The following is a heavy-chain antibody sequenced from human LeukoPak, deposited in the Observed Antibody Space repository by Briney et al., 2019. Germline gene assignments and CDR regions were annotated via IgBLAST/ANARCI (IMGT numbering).Heavy chain of an antibody. Sequence: ASVKVSCKISEYSLSDLSIHWVREAPGEGLEWMGGFDSENNKMVYSQKFQGRVTMTEDTSADTAYMELTSLRFEDTAVYFCATDRVYRSSGRSWGLFDYWGQGTLVIVSS. D-gene: IGHD6-19*01. CDR1: EYSLSDLS. CDR3: ATDRVYRSSGRSWGLFDY. CDR2: FDSENNKM. J-gene: IGHJ4*02. V-gene: IGHV1-24*01.